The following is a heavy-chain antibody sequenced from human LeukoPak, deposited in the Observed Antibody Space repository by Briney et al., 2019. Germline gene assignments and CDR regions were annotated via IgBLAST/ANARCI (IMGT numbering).Heavy chain of an antibody. V-gene: IGHV2-5*02. D-gene: IGHD5-18*01. J-gene: IGHJ3*01. CDR2: VYWDDDK. CDR1: GFSLSTSGVG. CDR3: AHSKTAYMYGRRENVFPF. Sequence: KESGPTLVKPTQTLTLTCTFSGFSLSTSGVGVGWIRQSPGKALEWLAVVYWDDDKRHSPSLKSRLTITKDTSKNQVVLTMTNMDPVDTATYYCAHSKTAYMYGRRENVFPFWGQGTMVTVSS.